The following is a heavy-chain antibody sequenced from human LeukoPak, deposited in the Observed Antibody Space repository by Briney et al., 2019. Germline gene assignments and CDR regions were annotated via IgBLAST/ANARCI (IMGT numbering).Heavy chain of an antibody. CDR1: GFTFDDYA. CDR2: ISWNSGSI. V-gene: IGHV3-9*01. D-gene: IGHD4-17*01. Sequence: GRSLRLSCAASGFTFDDYAMHWVRQAPGKGLEWVSGISWNSGSIGYADSVKGRFTISRDNAKNSLYLQMNSLRAEDTALYYCAKGDYVGAFDIWGQGTMVTVSS. CDR3: AKGDYVGAFDI. J-gene: IGHJ3*02.